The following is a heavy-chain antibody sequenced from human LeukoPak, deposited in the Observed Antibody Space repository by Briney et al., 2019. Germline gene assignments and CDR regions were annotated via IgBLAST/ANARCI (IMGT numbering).Heavy chain of an antibody. Sequence: GGSLRLSGAAPGFTFSSYSVNWVRQAPGKGLEWVSSITSGTSYIYNAYYADSVKGRFTISRDSAKNSLYLQMNSLRAEDTAVYYCARAMDSSSWPLDYWGRGTLVTVSS. CDR1: GFTFSSYS. V-gene: IGHV3-21*01. CDR3: ARAMDSSSWPLDY. D-gene: IGHD6-13*01. CDR2: ITSGTSYIYNA. J-gene: IGHJ4*02.